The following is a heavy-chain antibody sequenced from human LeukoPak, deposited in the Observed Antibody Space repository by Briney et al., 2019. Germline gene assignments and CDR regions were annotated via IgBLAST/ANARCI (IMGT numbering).Heavy chain of an antibody. J-gene: IGHJ4*02. CDR1: GFTFISYE. Sequence: HPGGSLRLSCAASGFTFISYEMSWVRQAPGKGLEGVSYISSSGSTIYYADSVKGRFTISRDNAKNSLYLQMNSLRAEDKAVYYCARDFSGPKVVVAATGDYWGQGTLVTVSS. D-gene: IGHD2-15*01. CDR3: ARDFSGPKVVVAATGDY. V-gene: IGHV3-48*03. CDR2: ISSSGSTI.